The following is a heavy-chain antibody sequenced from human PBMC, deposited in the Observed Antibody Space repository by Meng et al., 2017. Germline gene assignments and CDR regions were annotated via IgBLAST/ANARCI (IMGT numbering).Heavy chain of an antibody. V-gene: IGHV4-30-4*01. Sequence: QVQLQESGPGLVKPSQTLSLTCTVSGGSISSGDYYWSWIRQPPGKGLEWIGYIYYSGSTYYNPSLKSRVTISVDTSKNQFSLKLNSVTAADTAVYYYAREADGSGRLDYWGQGSLVTVSS. D-gene: IGHD3-10*01. J-gene: IGHJ4*02. CDR2: IYYSGST. CDR1: GGSISSGDYY. CDR3: AREADGSGRLDY.